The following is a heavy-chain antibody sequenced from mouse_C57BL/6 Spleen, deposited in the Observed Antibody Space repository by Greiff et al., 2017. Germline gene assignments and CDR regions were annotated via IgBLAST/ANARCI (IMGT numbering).Heavy chain of an antibody. CDR1: GFTFTDYY. D-gene: IGHD2-2*01. CDR2: IRNKANGYTT. Sequence: EVMLVESGGGLVQPGGSLSLSCAASGFTFTDYYMSWVRQPPGKALEWLGFIRNKANGYTTEYSASVKGRFTISRDNSQSILYLQMNALRAEDSATYYCARYGGYDYWYFDVWGTGTTVTVSS. CDR3: ARYGGYDYWYFDV. V-gene: IGHV7-3*01. J-gene: IGHJ1*03.